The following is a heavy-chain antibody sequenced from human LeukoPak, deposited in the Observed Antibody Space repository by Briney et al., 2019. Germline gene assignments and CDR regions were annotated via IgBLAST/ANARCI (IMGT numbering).Heavy chain of an antibody. V-gene: IGHV4-4*02. CDR2: IYHSGST. CDR1: GGSISSSNW. J-gene: IGHJ4*02. Sequence: SGTLSLTCAVSGGSISSSNWWSWVRQPPGKGLEWIGEIYHSGSTNYNPSLKSRVTISVDKSKNQFSLKLSSVTAADTAVYYCATLLGNNSRGGLVDYWGQGTLVTVSS. CDR3: ATLLGNNSRGGLVDY. D-gene: IGHD7-27*01.